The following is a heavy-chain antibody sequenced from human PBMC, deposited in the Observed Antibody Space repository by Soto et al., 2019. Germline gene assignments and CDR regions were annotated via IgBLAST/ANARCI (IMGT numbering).Heavy chain of an antibody. CDR3: ARDSFHCSRPSYQSLYFYYGLDV. Sequence: QVQLVESGGGVVQPGRSLRLSCAASGFTFSSYAMHWVRQAPGKGLEWVAVISYDGSNKFYADSVKGRFSISRDNSKNTLYMQMNSLTTEDTALYYCARDSFHCSRPSYQSLYFYYGLDVWGQGTTVTVSS. CDR2: ISYDGSNK. J-gene: IGHJ6*02. V-gene: IGHV3-30-3*01. D-gene: IGHD2-2*01. CDR1: GFTFSSYA.